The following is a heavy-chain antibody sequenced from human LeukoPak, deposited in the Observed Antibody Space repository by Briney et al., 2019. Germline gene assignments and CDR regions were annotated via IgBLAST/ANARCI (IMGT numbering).Heavy chain of an antibody. CDR1: GFTFSSYA. J-gene: IGHJ4*02. CDR3: AKSRDSRYDYFDY. V-gene: IGHV3-23*01. CDR2: ISASGDGT. D-gene: IGHD2-15*01. Sequence: PGGSLRLSCAASGFTFSSYAISWVRQAPGVRLEWVSAISASGDGTYYADSVKGRCTISRDNFENTLYLQMNSLRAEDTAVYYCAKSRDSRYDYFDYWGQGILVTVSS.